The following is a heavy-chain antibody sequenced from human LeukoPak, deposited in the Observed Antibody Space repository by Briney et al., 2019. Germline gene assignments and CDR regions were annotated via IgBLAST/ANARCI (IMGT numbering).Heavy chain of an antibody. D-gene: IGHD6-13*01. CDR3: ARELYSSSRYYFDY. CDR1: GYTFTSYG. J-gene: IGHJ4*02. CDR2: INPKSGGT. V-gene: IGHV1-2*02. Sequence: ASVKVSCKASGYTFTSYGISWVRQAPGQGLEWMGWINPKSGGTNYAQKFQGRVTMTRDTSISTAYMEVSRLRSDDTAVYYCARELYSSSRYYFDYWGQGTLVTVSS.